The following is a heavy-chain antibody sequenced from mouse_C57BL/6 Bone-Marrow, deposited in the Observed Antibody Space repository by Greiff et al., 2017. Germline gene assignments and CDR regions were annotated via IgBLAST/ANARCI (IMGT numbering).Heavy chain of an antibody. CDR2: IWSGGST. Sequence: QVQLKQSGPGLVQPSQCLSITCTVSGFSLTSYGVHWVRQSPGKGLEWLGVIWSGGSTDYNAAFISRLSISKDNSKSQVFFKMSRLQADDTAIYYCASLWDGAYWGQGTLVTVSA. D-gene: IGHD4-1*01. V-gene: IGHV2-2*01. CDR3: ASLWDGAY. CDR1: GFSLTSYG. J-gene: IGHJ3*01.